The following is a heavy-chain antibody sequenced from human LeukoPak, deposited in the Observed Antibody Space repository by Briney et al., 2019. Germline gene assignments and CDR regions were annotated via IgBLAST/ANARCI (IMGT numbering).Heavy chain of an antibody. CDR2: INPNSGGT. CDR3: ARVHKFRLYYDY. Sequence: GASVKVSCKASGYTFTGYYMHWVRQAPGQGLEWMGRINPNSGGTNYAQKVHGRVTMTRDTSISTASMELSRLRYDDTAVYYCARVHKFRLYYDYWGQGTLVTVSS. CDR1: GYTFTGYY. V-gene: IGHV1-2*06. D-gene: IGHD6-25*01. J-gene: IGHJ4*02.